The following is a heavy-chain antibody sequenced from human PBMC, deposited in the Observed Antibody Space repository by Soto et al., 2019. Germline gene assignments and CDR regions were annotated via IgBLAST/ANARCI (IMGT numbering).Heavy chain of an antibody. CDR2: ISAYNGNT. D-gene: IGHD3-10*01. Sequence: ASVKVSCKASGYTFTSYGISWVRQAPGQGLEWMGWISAYNGNTNYAQKFQGRVTMTTDTSTSTAYMELSSLRSEDTAVYYCAREYGSGSYILRWFDPWGQGTLVTVSS. V-gene: IGHV1-18*01. J-gene: IGHJ5*02. CDR1: GYTFTSYG. CDR3: AREYGSGSYILRWFDP.